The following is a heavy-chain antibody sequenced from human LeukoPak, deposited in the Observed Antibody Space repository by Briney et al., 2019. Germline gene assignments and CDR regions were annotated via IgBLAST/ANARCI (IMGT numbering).Heavy chain of an antibody. V-gene: IGHV3-30*18. CDR2: ILFDGNNK. Sequence: PGRSLRLSCAASGFTFSTYGMHWVRQAPGKELEWVAVILFDGNNKYYADSVRGRFTISRDNSKNTLYLQMNSLRDEDTAVYYCAKDAEHSSGWYPGNWGQGTLVIVSS. CDR1: GFTFSTYG. D-gene: IGHD6-13*01. J-gene: IGHJ4*02. CDR3: AKDAEHSSGWYPGN.